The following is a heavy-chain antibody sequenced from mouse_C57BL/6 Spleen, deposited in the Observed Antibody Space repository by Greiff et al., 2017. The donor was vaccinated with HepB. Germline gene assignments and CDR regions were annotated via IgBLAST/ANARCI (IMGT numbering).Heavy chain of an antibody. CDR1: GYTFTSYW. J-gene: IGHJ2*01. CDR2: IDPSDSYT. CDR3: ARLIYYGYEGHFDY. Sequence: QVQLQQPGAELVMPGASVKLSCKASGYTFTSYWMHWVKQRPGQGLEWIGEIDPSDSYTNYNQKFKGKSTLTVDKSSSTAYMQLSSLTSEDSAVYYCARLIYYGYEGHFDYWGQGTTLTVSS. D-gene: IGHD2-2*01. V-gene: IGHV1-69*01.